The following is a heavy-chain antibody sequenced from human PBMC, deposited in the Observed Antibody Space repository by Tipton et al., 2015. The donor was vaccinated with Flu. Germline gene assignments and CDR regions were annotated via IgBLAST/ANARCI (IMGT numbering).Heavy chain of an antibody. Sequence: TLSLTCTVSGYSISSGYYWGWIRQPPGKGLEWIGSIYHSGSTYYNPSLKSRVTISVDTSKNQFSLKLSSVTAADTAVYYCARYSSGWPYYYFDYWGQGTLVTVSS. D-gene: IGHD6-19*01. CDR1: GYSISSGYY. CDR2: IYHSGST. V-gene: IGHV4-38-2*02. CDR3: ARYSSGWPYYYFDY. J-gene: IGHJ4*02.